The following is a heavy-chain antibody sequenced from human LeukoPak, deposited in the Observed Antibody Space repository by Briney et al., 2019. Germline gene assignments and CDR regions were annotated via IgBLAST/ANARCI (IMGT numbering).Heavy chain of an antibody. Sequence: GASVKVSCKASGYTFTGYYMHWVRQAPGQGLEWIGRINPNSGGTNYAQKFQGRVTMTRDTSISTAYMELSRLRSDDTAVYYCARDNCTNGVCYLFDYWGQGTLVTVSS. J-gene: IGHJ4*02. CDR3: ARDNCTNGVCYLFDY. V-gene: IGHV1-2*06. D-gene: IGHD2-8*01. CDR1: GYTFTGYY. CDR2: INPNSGGT.